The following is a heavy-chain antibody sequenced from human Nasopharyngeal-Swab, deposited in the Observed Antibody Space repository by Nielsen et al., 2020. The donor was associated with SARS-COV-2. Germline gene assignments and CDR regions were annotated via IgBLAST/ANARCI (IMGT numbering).Heavy chain of an antibody. Sequence: GESLKISCAASGFTFSSYWMSWVRQAPGKGLEWVANIKQDGNEKYYVDSVKGRFTISRDNAKNSLYLQMNSLRAEDTAVYYCARDHISITMIVVVIPDAFDIWGQGTMVTVSS. CDR3: ARDHISITMIVVVIPDAFDI. CDR2: IKQDGNEK. J-gene: IGHJ3*02. D-gene: IGHD3-22*01. V-gene: IGHV3-7*04. CDR1: GFTFSSYW.